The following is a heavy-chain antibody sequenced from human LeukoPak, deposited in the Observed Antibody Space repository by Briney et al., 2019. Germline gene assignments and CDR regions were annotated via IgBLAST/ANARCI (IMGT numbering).Heavy chain of an antibody. CDR2: IYPGDSNT. Sequence: GESLKISCKGSGYSFASYWIGWVRQMPGKGLEWMGIIYPGDSNTRYSPSFQGQVTISVDKSISTAYLHWSSLEASDTAMYYCARQEGRLYYFDVWGRGTLVTVSS. J-gene: IGHJ2*01. CDR3: ARQEGRLYYFDV. CDR1: GYSFASYW. V-gene: IGHV5-51*01.